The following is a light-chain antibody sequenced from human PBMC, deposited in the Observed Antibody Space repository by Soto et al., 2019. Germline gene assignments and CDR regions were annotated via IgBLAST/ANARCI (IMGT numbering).Light chain of an antibody. V-gene: IGLV1-40*01. CDR2: GNS. CDR3: QSHDSSLSGYV. J-gene: IGLJ1*01. CDR1: SSNIGAGYD. Sequence: QSVLTQPPPVSRAPGQRVTISCTGGSSNIGAGYDVHWYQQLPGTAPKLLIYGNSNRPSGVPDRFSGSKSGTSASLAITGLQAENEADYYCQSHDSSLSGYVFGTGTKVTVL.